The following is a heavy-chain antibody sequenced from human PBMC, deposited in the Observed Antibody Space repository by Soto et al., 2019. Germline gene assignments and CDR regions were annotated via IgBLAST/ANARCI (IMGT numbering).Heavy chain of an antibody. V-gene: IGHV3-30-3*01. CDR2: ISYDGSNK. CDR3: ARGTTTVVTRWY. Sequence: QVQLVESGGGVVQPGRSLRLSCAASGFTFSSYAMHWVRQAPGKGLEWVAVISYDGSNKYYADSVKGRFTISRDNSKNPLYLQMNSLRAEDTAVYYCARGTTTVVTRWYWGQGTLVTVSS. CDR1: GFTFSSYA. D-gene: IGHD4-17*01. J-gene: IGHJ4*02.